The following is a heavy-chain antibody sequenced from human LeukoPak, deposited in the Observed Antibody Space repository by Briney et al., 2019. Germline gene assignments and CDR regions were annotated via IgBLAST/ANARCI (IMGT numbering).Heavy chain of an antibody. Sequence: SVKVSCTASVYTFTHYDLNWVRQGPGQGLEWMWSGSTYNGNTKGSQKSHGRVTMTTDTSTSTAYIELRTLASDATAAYYCAKDGLSAIPLRKWFDHWGQGTLVTVSS. D-gene: IGHD5-24*01. CDR3: AKDGLSAIPLRKWFDH. CDR1: VYTFTHYD. CDR2: GSTYNGNT. J-gene: IGHJ5*02. V-gene: IGHV1-18*01.